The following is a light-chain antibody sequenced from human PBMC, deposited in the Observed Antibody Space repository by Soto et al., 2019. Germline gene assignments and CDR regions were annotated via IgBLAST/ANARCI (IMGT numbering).Light chain of an antibody. CDR3: QKYDSAPLFT. J-gene: IGKJ3*01. CDR1: QGISNY. CDR2: AAS. Sequence: DIQMTQSPSSPSASVGDRVTITCRASQGISNYVAWYQQRPGKAPKLLIYAASTLQSGVPSRFSGSESGTDFTLTISGLQPEDVATYYCQKYDSAPLFTFGPGTKVEIK. V-gene: IGKV1-27*01.